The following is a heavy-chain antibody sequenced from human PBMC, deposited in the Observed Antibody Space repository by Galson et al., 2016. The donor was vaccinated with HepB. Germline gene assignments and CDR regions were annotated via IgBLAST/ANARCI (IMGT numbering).Heavy chain of an antibody. V-gene: IGHV3-43*01. J-gene: IGHJ4*02. D-gene: IGHD5-18*01. CDR3: LKESKLGYNSYGPRFDY. CDR1: GFTFDDYT. CDR2: VTWNGSP. Sequence: SLRLSCAASGFTFDDYTMHWVRQTPGKGLEWVSLVTWNGSPYYADSVKGRCTIHRDNNKNSLYPQMNSLRIEDAALYYWLKESKLGYNSYGPRFDYWGQGTLITVSS.